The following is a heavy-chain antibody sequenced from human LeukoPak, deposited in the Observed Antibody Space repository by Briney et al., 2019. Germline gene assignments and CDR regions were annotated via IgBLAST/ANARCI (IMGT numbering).Heavy chain of an antibody. J-gene: IGHJ3*02. Sequence: VSVQVSCPAFPYTFTDYYMYGVRQAPGQGVGWRGWVNPHSGGTDHAQKFQGRVTMTRDTSISTAYMELSTLISDDTAVYYCARDELTRSWYLCAFDIWGQGKMVTVSS. CDR3: ARDELTRSWYLCAFDI. CDR2: VNPHSGGT. V-gene: IGHV1-2*02. CDR1: PYTFTDYY. D-gene: IGHD6-13*01.